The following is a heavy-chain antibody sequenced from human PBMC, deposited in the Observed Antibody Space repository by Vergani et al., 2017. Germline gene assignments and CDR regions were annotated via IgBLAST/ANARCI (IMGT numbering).Heavy chain of an antibody. D-gene: IGHD5-12*01. CDR2: ISAYNGNT. CDR1: GYTFTSYG. J-gene: IGHJ6*02. Sequence: QVQLVQSGAEVKKPGASVKVSCKASGYTFTSYGISWVRQAPGQGLEWMGWISAYNGNTNYAQKVQGRVPMTTHTSTSTAYMELRSLRSDDTAVYYGAEDPWLLGERGYYYGMDVWGQGTTVTVSS. V-gene: IGHV1-18*01. CDR3: AEDPWLLGERGYYYGMDV.